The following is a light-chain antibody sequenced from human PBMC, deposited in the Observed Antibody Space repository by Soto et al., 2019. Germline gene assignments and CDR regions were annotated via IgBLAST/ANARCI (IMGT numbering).Light chain of an antibody. CDR1: QSVKSR. Sequence: EKVMTQSPATLSVSPGERATLSCRASQSVKSRLACYQQKPDKAPRILISVAFTSATGIPARFSGSASGTEFTLNISNIQSEYFAFYNCQQYEEWPLTIGGGTTVEIK. CDR2: VAF. J-gene: IGKJ4*01. CDR3: QQYEEWPLT. V-gene: IGKV3-15*01.